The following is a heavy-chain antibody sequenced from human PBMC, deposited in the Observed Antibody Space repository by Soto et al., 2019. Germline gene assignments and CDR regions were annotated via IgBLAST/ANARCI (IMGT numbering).Heavy chain of an antibody. D-gene: IGHD6-13*01. V-gene: IGHV3-30-3*01. CDR2: ISYDGSNK. CDR3: ARDRIRAAAGHFDY. J-gene: IGHJ4*02. Sequence: QVQLVESGGGVVQPGRSLRLSCAASGFTFSSYAMHWVRQAPGKGLEWVAVISYDGSNKYYADSVKGRFTISRDNSKNTLYLQMNSLRAEDTAVYYCARDRIRAAAGHFDYWGQGTLVTVSS. CDR1: GFTFSSYA.